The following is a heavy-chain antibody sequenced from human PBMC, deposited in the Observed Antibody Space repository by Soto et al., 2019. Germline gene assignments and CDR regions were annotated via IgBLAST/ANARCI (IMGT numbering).Heavy chain of an antibody. CDR3: ARSPQGYYDSSGYKLFDY. CDR2: INSDGSST. D-gene: IGHD3-22*01. CDR1: GFTFSSYW. Sequence: GGSLRLSCAASGFTFSSYWMHWVRQAPGKGLVWVSRINSDGSSTSYADSVKGRFTISRDNAKNTLYLQMNSLRAEDTAVYYCARSPQGYYDSSGYKLFDYWGQGTLVTVSS. V-gene: IGHV3-74*01. J-gene: IGHJ4*02.